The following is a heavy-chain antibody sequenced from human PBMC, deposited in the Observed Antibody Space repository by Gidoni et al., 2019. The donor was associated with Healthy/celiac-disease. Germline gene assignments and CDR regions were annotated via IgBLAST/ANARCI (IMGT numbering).Heavy chain of an antibody. J-gene: IGHJ6*02. CDR1: GFPFVDYA. V-gene: IGHV3-9*01. CDR3: ATLWGSSSSSVYYYYGMDV. D-gene: IGHD6-6*01. CDR2: ISWNSGSI. Sequence: EVQLVESGGGLVQPGRSLRLSCAASGFPFVDYAMHWVRQAPGKGLEWVSGISWNSGSIGYADSVKGRFTISRDNAKNSLYLQMNSLRAEDTALYYCATLWGSSSSSVYYYYGMDVWGQGTTVTVSS.